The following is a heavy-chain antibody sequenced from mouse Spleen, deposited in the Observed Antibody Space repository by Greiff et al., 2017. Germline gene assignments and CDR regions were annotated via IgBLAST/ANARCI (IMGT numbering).Heavy chain of an antibody. V-gene: IGHV5-4*02. CDR1: GFTFSDYY. J-gene: IGHJ3*01. D-gene: IGHD1-3*01. CDR2: ISDGGSYT. Sequence: EVKVVESGGGLVKPGGSLKLSCAASGFTFSDYYMYWVRQTPEKRLEWVATISDGGSYTYYPDSVKGRFTISRDNAKNNLYLQMSSLKSEDTAMYYCARDIITGFAYWGQGTLVTVSA. CDR3: ARDIITGFAY.